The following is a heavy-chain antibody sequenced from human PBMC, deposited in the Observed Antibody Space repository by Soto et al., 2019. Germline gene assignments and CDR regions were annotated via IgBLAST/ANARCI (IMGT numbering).Heavy chain of an antibody. Sequence: PGGSLRLSCAASGFTFSSYGMHWVRQAPGKGLEWVAVIWYDGSNKYYADSVKGRFTISRDNSKNTLYLQMNSLRAEDTAVYYCARGPYYYDSSGSESGVGYGMDVWGQGTTVTVSS. V-gene: IGHV3-33*01. J-gene: IGHJ6*02. CDR1: GFTFSSYG. CDR3: ARGPYYYDSSGSESGVGYGMDV. CDR2: IWYDGSNK. D-gene: IGHD3-22*01.